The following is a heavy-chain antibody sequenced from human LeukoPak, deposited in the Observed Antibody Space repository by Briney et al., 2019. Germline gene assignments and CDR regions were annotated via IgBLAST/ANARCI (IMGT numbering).Heavy chain of an antibody. D-gene: IGHD3-3*01. CDR3: AKDEVKSGYYGY. CDR1: GFTFSSYA. J-gene: IGHJ4*02. Sequence: GGSLRLSCAASGFTFSSYAKSWVRQAPGKGLEWVSAISSSGGSTYYADSVKGRFAISRDNSKNTLYLQMNSLRAEDTAVYYCAKDEVKSGYYGYWGQGTLVTVSS. V-gene: IGHV3-23*01. CDR2: ISSSGGST.